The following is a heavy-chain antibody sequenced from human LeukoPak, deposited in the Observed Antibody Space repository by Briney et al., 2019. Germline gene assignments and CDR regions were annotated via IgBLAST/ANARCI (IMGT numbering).Heavy chain of an antibody. D-gene: IGHD6-19*01. Sequence: PGGSLRLSCAASGFTFSNAWMSWVRQAPGKGLEWVGRIKSKTDGGTTDYAAPVKGRFTISRDDSKNTLYLQMNSLRAEDTAVYYCARGYSSGRSAVDYWGQGTLVTVSS. CDR3: ARGYSSGRSAVDY. J-gene: IGHJ4*02. CDR1: GFTFSNAW. CDR2: IKSKTDGGTT. V-gene: IGHV3-15*01.